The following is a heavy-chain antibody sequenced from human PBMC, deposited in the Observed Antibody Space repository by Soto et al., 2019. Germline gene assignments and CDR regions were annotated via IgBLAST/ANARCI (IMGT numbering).Heavy chain of an antibody. CDR1: GYTFTSYG. CDR2: ISAYNGNT. Sequence: ASVKVSCKASGYTFTSYGISWVRQAPGQGLEWMGWISAYNGNTNYAQKLQGRVTRTTDTSTSTAYMELRSLRSDDTAVYYCARAITMVRGVEIADYYYYMDVWGKGTTVTVSS. CDR3: ARAITMVRGVEIADYYYYMDV. D-gene: IGHD3-10*01. V-gene: IGHV1-18*01. J-gene: IGHJ6*03.